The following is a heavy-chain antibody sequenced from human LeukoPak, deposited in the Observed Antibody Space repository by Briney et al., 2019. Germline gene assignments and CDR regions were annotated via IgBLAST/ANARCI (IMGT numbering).Heavy chain of an antibody. D-gene: IGHD3-10*01. CDR3: ARTRRFGELLEAYFDY. CDR2: INRSGST. Sequence: SETLSLTCAVYGGSFSGYYWSWIRQPPGKGLEWIGEINRSGSTNYNPSLKSRVTISVDTSKNQFSLKLSSVTAADTAVYYCARTRRFGELLEAYFDYWGQGTLVTVSS. CDR1: GGSFSGYY. V-gene: IGHV4-34*01. J-gene: IGHJ4*02.